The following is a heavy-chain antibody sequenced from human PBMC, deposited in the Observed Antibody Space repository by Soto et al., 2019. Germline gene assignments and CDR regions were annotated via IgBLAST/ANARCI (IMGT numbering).Heavy chain of an antibody. D-gene: IGHD2-2*01. CDR1: GFTFSSYS. Sequence: GSLRLSYEVSGFTFSSYSMNWVRQAPGKGLEWVSSISSSSSYIYYADSVKGRFTISRDNAKNSLYLQMNSLRAEDTAVYYCARDSCSSTSCYDYWGQGTLVTVSS. J-gene: IGHJ4*02. CDR2: ISSSSSYI. CDR3: ARDSCSSTSCYDY. V-gene: IGHV3-21*01.